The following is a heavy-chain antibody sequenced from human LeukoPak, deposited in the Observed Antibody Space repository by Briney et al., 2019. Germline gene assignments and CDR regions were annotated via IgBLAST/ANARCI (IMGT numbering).Heavy chain of an antibody. Sequence: GGSLRLSCAASGFTFSSYAMTWVRQAPGKGLEWVSAISGSGGSTHYADSVKGRFTISRENYKNTLYLQTNSLRAEDTAVYYCAKGSYDSSGYGSYYMDVWGRGTTVTVSS. CDR3: AKGSYDSSGYGSYYMDV. V-gene: IGHV3-23*01. CDR2: ISGSGGST. J-gene: IGHJ6*03. CDR1: GFTFSSYA. D-gene: IGHD3-22*01.